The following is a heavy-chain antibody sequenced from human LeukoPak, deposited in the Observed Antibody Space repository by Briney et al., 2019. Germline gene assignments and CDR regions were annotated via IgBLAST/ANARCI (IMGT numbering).Heavy chain of an antibody. CDR3: AKDHRPGYSSSWYLDAFDI. V-gene: IGHV3-23*01. J-gene: IGHJ3*02. D-gene: IGHD6-13*01. CDR1: GFTFSSYA. CDR2: ISGSGGST. Sequence: PGGSLRLSCAASGFTFSSYAMSWVRQAPGKGLEWVSAISGSGGSTYYADSAKGRFTISRDNSKNTLYLQMNSLRAEDTAVYYCAKDHRPGYSSSWYLDAFDIWGQGTMVTVSS.